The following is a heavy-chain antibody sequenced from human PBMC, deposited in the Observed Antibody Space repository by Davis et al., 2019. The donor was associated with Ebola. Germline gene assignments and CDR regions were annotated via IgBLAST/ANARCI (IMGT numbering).Heavy chain of an antibody. D-gene: IGHD2/OR15-2a*01. CDR3: AKEYAQPDYYYYYMDV. J-gene: IGHJ6*03. CDR1: GYTFTSYY. Sequence: SVKVPCKASGYTFTSYYMHWVRQAPGQGLEWMGGITPMFGTANYAQKLHGRVTITADEFTSTAYMELSSLRSEDTAVYYCAKEYAQPDYYYYYMDVWGKGTTVTVSS. CDR2: ITPMFGTA. V-gene: IGHV1-69*13.